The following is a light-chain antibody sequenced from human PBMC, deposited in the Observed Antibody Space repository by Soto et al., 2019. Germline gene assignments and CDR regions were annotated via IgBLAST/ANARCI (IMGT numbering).Light chain of an antibody. CDR2: EVN. Sequence: QSVLTQPASVSGSPGQSITISCTGTSSDVGAYNYVSWYQQHPGKAPKLIIYEVNNRPSGVSNRFSGSKSGNTASLTISGLQAEDEADYYCCSYTTTSTRVFGGGTKLTVL. CDR3: CSYTTTSTRV. V-gene: IGLV2-14*01. CDR1: SSDVGAYNY. J-gene: IGLJ2*01.